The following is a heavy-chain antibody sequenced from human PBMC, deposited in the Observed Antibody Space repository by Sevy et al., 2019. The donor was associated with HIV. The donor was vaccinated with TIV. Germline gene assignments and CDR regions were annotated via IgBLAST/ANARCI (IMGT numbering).Heavy chain of an antibody. D-gene: IGHD3-22*01. CDR2: IFGSGGGT. CDR3: AGGRYDSSGSFDAFDI. V-gene: IGHV3-23*01. Sequence: GGSLRLSCAASGFTFSSYAMNWVRQAPGKGLEWVSTIFGSGGGTYYADSVKGRFTISRDNSKNTLCLQMNSLRAEDTAVYYCAGGRYDSSGSFDAFDIWGQGTMVTVSS. J-gene: IGHJ3*02. CDR1: GFTFSSYA.